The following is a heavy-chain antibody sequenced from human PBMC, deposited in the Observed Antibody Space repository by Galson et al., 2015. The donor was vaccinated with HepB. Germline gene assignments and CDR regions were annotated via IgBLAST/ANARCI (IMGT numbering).Heavy chain of an antibody. V-gene: IGHV3-73*01. CDR3: TRLAGLCGYSSS. CDR2: IRSKTSNYAT. J-gene: IGHJ4*02. CDR1: GFTFSGSA. Sequence: SLRLSCAASGFTFSGSAIHWVRQTSGKGLEWVGRIRSKTSNYATAYTAPLKGRFTISRDDSKNTPYLHMRSLRTEATAVYYYTRLAGLCGYSSSWGQGTLVTVSS. D-gene: IGHD6-13*01.